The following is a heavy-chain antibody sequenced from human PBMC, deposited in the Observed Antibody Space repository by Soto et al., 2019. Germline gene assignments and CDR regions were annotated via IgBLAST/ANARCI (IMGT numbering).Heavy chain of an antibody. CDR2: LNGAGGST. Sequence: QPGGSLRLSCLASGFTFSDYAMTWVRHVPGRGLEWVSSLNGAGGSTYYADSVRGRFTISRDNSQNTLFLQMNRLTVDDTAIYYCAAPRDEYGSGISWFTYGMDVWGQGTTVTAP. J-gene: IGHJ6*02. CDR3: AAPRDEYGSGISWFTYGMDV. D-gene: IGHD3-10*01. CDR1: GFTFSDYA. V-gene: IGHV3-23*01.